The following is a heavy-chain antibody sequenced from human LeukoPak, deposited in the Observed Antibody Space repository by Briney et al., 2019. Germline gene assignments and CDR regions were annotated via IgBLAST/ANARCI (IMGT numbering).Heavy chain of an antibody. CDR2: IYYSGST. CDR3: ARARRYSGSLLSKGGLYYFDY. J-gene: IGHJ4*02. CDR1: GGSISSGGYY. V-gene: IGHV4-31*03. D-gene: IGHD1-26*01. Sequence: PSETLSLTCTVSGGSISSGGYYWSWIRQHPGKGLEWIGYIYYSGSTYYNPSLKSRVTISVDTSKNQFSLKLGSVTAADTAVYYCARARRYSGSLLSKGGLYYFDYWGQGTLVTVSS.